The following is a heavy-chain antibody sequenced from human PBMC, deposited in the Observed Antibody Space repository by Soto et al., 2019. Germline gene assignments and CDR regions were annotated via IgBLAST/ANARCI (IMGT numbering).Heavy chain of an antibody. CDR3: ARDWESIAAAADDAFDI. D-gene: IGHD6-13*01. V-gene: IGHV3-48*02. CDR1: GFTFSSYS. J-gene: IGHJ3*02. CDR2: ISSSSSTI. Sequence: EVQLVESGGGLVQPGGSLRLSCAASGFTFSSYSMNWVRQSPGKGLEWVSYISSSSSTIYYADSVKGRFTISRDNAKNSLYLQMNSLRDEDTAVYYCARDWESIAAAADDAFDIWGKGTMVTVSS.